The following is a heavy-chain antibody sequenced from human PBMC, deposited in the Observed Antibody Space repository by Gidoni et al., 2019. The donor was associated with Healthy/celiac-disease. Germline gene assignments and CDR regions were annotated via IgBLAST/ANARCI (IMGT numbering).Heavy chain of an antibody. CDR3: AKDSRIAVAGPIDY. CDR1: GFTFSSYA. J-gene: IGHJ4*02. V-gene: IGHV3-23*01. CDR2: ISGSGGST. Sequence: EVQLLESGGGLVQPGGSLRLSCAASGFTFSSYAMSWVRQSLGKGLEWVSAISGSGGSTYYADSVKGRFTISRDNSKNTLYLQMNSLRAEDTAVYYCAKDSRIAVAGPIDYWGQGTLVTVSS. D-gene: IGHD6-19*01.